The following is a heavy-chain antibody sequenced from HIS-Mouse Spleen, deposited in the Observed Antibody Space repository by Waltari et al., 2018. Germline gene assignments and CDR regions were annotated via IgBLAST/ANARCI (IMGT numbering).Heavy chain of an antibody. CDR3: ARSPYYDFWSGYSDNWFDP. J-gene: IGHJ5*02. Sequence: QAQLQEPAPGLVKPSQTLSLTCTVSRCSISSGAYYWCWIRRPPGRGLEWIAYIYDSGSTYYNPSLKSRVTISVDTSKNQFSLKLSSVTAADTAVYYCARSPYYDFWSGYSDNWFDPWGQGTLVTVSS. D-gene: IGHD3-3*01. V-gene: IGHV4-31*03. CDR2: IYDSGST. CDR1: RCSISSGAYY.